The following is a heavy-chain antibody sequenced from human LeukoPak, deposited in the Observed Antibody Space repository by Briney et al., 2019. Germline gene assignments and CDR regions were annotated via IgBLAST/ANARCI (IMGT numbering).Heavy chain of an antibody. Sequence: GGSLRLSCAASGFTFSSYAMHWLRQAPGKGLEWVASIRYDGSNKYYLDSVKGRFTISRDNSNNTLYLQMNSLRPEDTAMYYCAKDRQGSQSSGEDYWGQGTLVTVSS. CDR3: AKDRQGSQSSGEDY. D-gene: IGHD7-27*01. CDR1: GFTFSSYA. V-gene: IGHV3-30*02. J-gene: IGHJ4*02. CDR2: IRYDGSNK.